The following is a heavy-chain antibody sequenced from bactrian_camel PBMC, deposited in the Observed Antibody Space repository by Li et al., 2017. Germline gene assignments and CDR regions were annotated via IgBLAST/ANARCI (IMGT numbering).Heavy chain of an antibody. CDR1: GSTFSNLN. Sequence: QLVESGGGLVQPGGSLRLSCTVSGSTFSNLNVGWFRQAPGQQREGVASIFTGTGDTHYGDSVKGRFTISQDYAKTTVYLQMNSLKPEDTAVYYCATDISGKWGYWGQGTQVTVS. V-gene: IGHV3S40*01. D-gene: IGHD2*01. CDR3: ATDISGKWGY. J-gene: IGHJ4*01. CDR2: IFTGTGDT.